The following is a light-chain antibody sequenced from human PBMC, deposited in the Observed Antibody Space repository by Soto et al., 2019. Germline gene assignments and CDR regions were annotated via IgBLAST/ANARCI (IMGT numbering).Light chain of an antibody. CDR1: QSVSSN. CDR3: QQYNNWPPYT. J-gene: IGKJ2*01. CDR2: GAS. V-gene: IGKV3-15*01. Sequence: EIAMTQSPATLSVSPGERATRTCRASQSVSSNLGWYQQKPGQDPRLLIYGASTRATGIPARFSGSGSGTEFTLTISSLQSEDFAVYYCQQYNNWPPYTFGQGTKLELK.